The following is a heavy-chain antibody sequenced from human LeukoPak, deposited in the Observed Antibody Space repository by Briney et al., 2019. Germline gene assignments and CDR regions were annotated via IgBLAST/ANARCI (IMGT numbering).Heavy chain of an antibody. CDR1: GFTFSSYG. D-gene: IGHD1-14*01. Sequence: GGSLRLSCAASGFTFSSYGMSWVRQAPGKGLEWVSAISGSGGSTYYADSVKGRFTISRDNSKNTLYLQMNSLRAEDTAVYYCAKDGSFGTDYYYYMDVWGKGTTVTISS. CDR2: ISGSGGST. V-gene: IGHV3-23*01. J-gene: IGHJ6*03. CDR3: AKDGSFGTDYYYYMDV.